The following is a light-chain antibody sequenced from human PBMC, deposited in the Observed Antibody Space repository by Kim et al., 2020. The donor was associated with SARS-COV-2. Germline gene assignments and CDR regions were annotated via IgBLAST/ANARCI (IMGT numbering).Light chain of an antibody. CDR2: YDS. V-gene: IGLV3-21*04. Sequence: SYELTQPPSVSVAPGKTATITCGGNNIGSKSVHWYQQRPGQAPVLVIYYDSDRPSGIPERFSGSNSGNTATLTISRVEAGDEADYYCQVGDNSSDHQVFG. J-gene: IGLJ3*02. CDR1: NIGSKS. CDR3: QVGDNSSDHQV.